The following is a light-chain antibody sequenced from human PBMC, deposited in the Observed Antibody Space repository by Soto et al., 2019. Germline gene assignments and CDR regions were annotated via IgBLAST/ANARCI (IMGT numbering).Light chain of an antibody. CDR3: ISYAGSNNYV. Sequence: QSALTQPPSASGSPGQSVTISCTGTSSDVGGYNYVSWYQQHPGKAPKLMLYEVSKRPSGVPDRFSGSKSGNTASLTVSGLQAEDEADYYCISYAGSNNYVFGTGTKLTVL. CDR1: SSDVGGYNY. J-gene: IGLJ1*01. CDR2: EVS. V-gene: IGLV2-8*01.